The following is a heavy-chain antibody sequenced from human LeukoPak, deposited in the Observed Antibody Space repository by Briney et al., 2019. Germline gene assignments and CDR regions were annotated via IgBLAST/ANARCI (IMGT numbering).Heavy chain of an antibody. J-gene: IGHJ3*02. D-gene: IGHD3-10*01. Sequence: GGSLRLSCAASGFTFSSYAMSWVRQAPGKGLEWVSGISGSGDYTYYADSLKGRFTISRDNSKNTLYLQMNSLRAEDTALYYCAKDLTYYYGLGSSTNAFDIWRQGTMVTVSS. CDR1: GFTFSSYA. CDR3: AKDLTYYYGLGSSTNAFDI. CDR2: ISGSGDYT. V-gene: IGHV3-23*01.